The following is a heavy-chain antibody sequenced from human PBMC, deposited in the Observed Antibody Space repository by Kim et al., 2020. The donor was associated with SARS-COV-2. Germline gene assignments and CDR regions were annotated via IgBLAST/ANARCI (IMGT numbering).Heavy chain of an antibody. J-gene: IGHJ4*02. CDR2: ISSSSSYI. V-gene: IGHV3-21*01. D-gene: IGHD6-19*01. CDR3: APGAVAGTGSR. CDR1: GFTFSSYS. Sequence: GGSLRLSCAASGFTFSSYSMNWVRQAPGKGLEWVSSISSSSSYIYYADSVKGRFTISRDNAKNSLYLQMNSLRAEDTAVYYCAPGAVAGTGSRWGQGTLVTVSS.